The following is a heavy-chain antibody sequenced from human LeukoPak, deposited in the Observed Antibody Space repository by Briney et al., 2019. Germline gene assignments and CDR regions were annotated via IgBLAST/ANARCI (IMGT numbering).Heavy chain of an antibody. CDR1: GYSFVSSY. J-gene: IGHJ4*02. CDR3: ARGGDSHYSSSSRFDN. CDR2: IIPGGGGA. V-gene: IGHV1-46*01. D-gene: IGHD6-6*01. Sequence: ASVKVSCKASGYSFVSSYLHWVRQAPGQGLEWMGMIIPGGGGASYAQKFQGRVTMTTDMSTNSVNMELSSLTSEDTAEYYCARGGDSHYSSSSRFDNWGQGTLVSVSS.